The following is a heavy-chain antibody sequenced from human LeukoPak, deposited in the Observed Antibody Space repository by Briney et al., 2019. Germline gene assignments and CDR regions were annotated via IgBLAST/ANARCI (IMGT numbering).Heavy chain of an antibody. CDR2: ISSSSSYI. D-gene: IGHD3-9*01. J-gene: IGHJ4*02. Sequence: GGSLRLSCAASGFTFSSYSMNWVRQAPGKGLEWVSSISSSSSYIYYADSVKGRFTISRDNAKNSLYLQMNSLRAEDTAVYYCARETYDILTGYYLIDYWGQGTLVTVSS. V-gene: IGHV3-21*01. CDR3: ARETYDILTGYYLIDY. CDR1: GFTFSSYS.